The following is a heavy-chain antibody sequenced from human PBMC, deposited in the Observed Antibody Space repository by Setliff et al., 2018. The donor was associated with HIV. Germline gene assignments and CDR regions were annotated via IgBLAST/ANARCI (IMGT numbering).Heavy chain of an antibody. Sequence: SETLSLTCTVSGGSITSGSYYWSWIRQPAGKGLEWIGRIYSNGRTTHNPSLKSRVTISIDTSKNQFSLELTSLIAADTAVYYCAREECTSWPRVHYWGQGALVTVSS. CDR2: IYSNGRT. CDR3: AREECTSWPRVHY. D-gene: IGHD6-13*01. CDR1: GGSITSGSYY. J-gene: IGHJ4*02. V-gene: IGHV4-61*02.